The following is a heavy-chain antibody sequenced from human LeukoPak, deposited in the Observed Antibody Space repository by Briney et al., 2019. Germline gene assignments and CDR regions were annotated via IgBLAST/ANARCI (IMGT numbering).Heavy chain of an antibody. D-gene: IGHD2-2*01. CDR2: IGAGGTFT. CDR1: GFTFSSYE. Sequence: GGSLRLSCAASGFTFSSYEMNWVRQAPGKGLEWVSGIGAGGTFTYYADSAKGRFTISRDNSKNSLYLQMNSLRPEDTAVYYCANGDPGPADHPMNDYYYSLDVWGQGTTVIVSS. CDR3: ANGDPGPADHPMNDYYYSLDV. J-gene: IGHJ6*02. V-gene: IGHV3-NL1*01.